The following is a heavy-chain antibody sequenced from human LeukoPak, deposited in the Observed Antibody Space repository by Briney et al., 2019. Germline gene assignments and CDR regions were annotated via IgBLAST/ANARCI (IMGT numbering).Heavy chain of an antibody. CDR1: GFIVSSNY. J-gene: IGHJ4*02. Sequence: GGSLRLSCAASGFIVSSNYMGWVRQAPGKGLEWVSVIYSSGSTYYPDSVKGRFTISRDESKNTLYLQTNSLRAEDTAVYYCTRLAVAYFDSWGQGTLVTVSS. V-gene: IGHV3-66*04. CDR3: TRLAVAYFDS. CDR2: IYSSGST. D-gene: IGHD6-19*01.